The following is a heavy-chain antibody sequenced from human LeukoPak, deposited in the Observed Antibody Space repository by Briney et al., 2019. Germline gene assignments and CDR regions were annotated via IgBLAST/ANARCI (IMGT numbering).Heavy chain of an antibody. J-gene: IGHJ2*01. V-gene: IGHV3-7*01. CDR3: ATRYFDL. CDR2: VKQDGSER. Sequence: GGSLRLSCAASEFAFSTYNMNWVRQAPGKGLEWVANVKQDGSERYYVASVKGRFTISRDNAKNSLFLQMNSLRAEDTAVYYCATRYFDLWGRGTLVTVSS. CDR1: EFAFSTYN.